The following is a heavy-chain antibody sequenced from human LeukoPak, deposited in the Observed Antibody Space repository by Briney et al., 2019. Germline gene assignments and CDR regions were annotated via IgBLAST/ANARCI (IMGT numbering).Heavy chain of an antibody. J-gene: IGHJ4*02. Sequence: GESLKISCKGSGYSFTSYWIGWVRQMPGKGLEWMGIIYPGDSDTRYSPSFQGQVTISADKPISTAYLQWSSLKASDTAMYYCARHYTAFWSGYYTFLDYWGQGTLVTVSS. CDR3: ARHYTAFWSGYYTFLDY. V-gene: IGHV5-51*01. CDR1: GYSFTSYW. CDR2: IYPGDSDT. D-gene: IGHD3-3*01.